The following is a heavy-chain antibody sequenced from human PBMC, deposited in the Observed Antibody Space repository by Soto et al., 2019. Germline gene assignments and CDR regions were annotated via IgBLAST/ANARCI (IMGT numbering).Heavy chain of an antibody. D-gene: IGHD3-22*01. CDR3: SRGTYYPQSSGLHADY. Sequence: GCSMGLASAPCRHSVKDYAMYWSRQAPGQGLEWVAIISSDGHHQFYLDNLRRRFTVSRDNSKNTLYFQMNSLRPEDTAVYYCSRGTYYPQSSGLHADYWGPGTVVTVSS. V-gene: IGHV3-30*14. CDR2: ISSDGHHQ. CDR1: RHSVKDYA. J-gene: IGHJ4*02.